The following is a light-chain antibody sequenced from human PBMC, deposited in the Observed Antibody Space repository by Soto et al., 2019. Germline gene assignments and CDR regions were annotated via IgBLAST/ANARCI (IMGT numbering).Light chain of an antibody. CDR2: DAS. Sequence: PGERATLSCRASQSVSSSLAWYQQKPGQAPRLLIYDASNRATGIPARFSGSGSGTDFTLTISSLEPEDFAVYYCQQRSTWWTFGQGTKVEIK. CDR3: QQRSTWWT. J-gene: IGKJ1*01. CDR1: QSVSSS. V-gene: IGKV3-11*01.